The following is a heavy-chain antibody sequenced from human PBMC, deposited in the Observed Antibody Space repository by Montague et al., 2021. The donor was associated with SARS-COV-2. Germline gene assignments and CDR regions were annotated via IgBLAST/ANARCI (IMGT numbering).Heavy chain of an antibody. Sequence: CAISGDSVSSNSATWNWVRHSPSRGLELLGRTYYRNKWYNDYAVSVRGRVTINPDTSKNQFSLQLNSVTPEDTAIYYCTSGREGNYNVMDVWGQGTTVTVSS. D-gene: IGHD1-1*01. CDR3: TSGREGNYNVMDV. J-gene: IGHJ6*02. CDR2: TYYRNKWYN. CDR1: GDSVSSNSAT. V-gene: IGHV6-1*01.